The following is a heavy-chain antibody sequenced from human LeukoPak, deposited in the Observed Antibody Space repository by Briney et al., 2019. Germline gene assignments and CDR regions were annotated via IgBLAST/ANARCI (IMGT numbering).Heavy chain of an antibody. CDR2: ISGSGGST. V-gene: IGHV3-23*01. CDR3: AKGYDSSGYYLIDY. D-gene: IGHD3-22*01. Sequence: PSETLSLTCQVYGGSFSGYYWSWVRQAPGKGLEWVSAISGSGGSTYYADSVKGRFTISRDNSKNTLYLQMNSLRAEDTAVYYCAKGYDSSGYYLIDYWGQGTLVTVSS. CDR1: GGSFSGYY. J-gene: IGHJ4*02.